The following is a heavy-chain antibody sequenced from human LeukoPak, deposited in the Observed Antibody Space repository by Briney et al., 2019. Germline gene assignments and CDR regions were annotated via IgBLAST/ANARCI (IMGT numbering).Heavy chain of an antibody. Sequence: GGSLRLSCLASGFTFSGYSMNWVRQAPGKGLEWVSYISISSTTINYADSVKGRFTISRDNAKNSLYLQMNSLRDEDTAVYYCARVMYGGVSYSVDYWGQGTLVTVSS. D-gene: IGHD1-26*01. CDR3: ARVMYGGVSYSVDY. CDR1: GFTFSGYS. CDR2: ISISSTTI. V-gene: IGHV3-48*02. J-gene: IGHJ4*02.